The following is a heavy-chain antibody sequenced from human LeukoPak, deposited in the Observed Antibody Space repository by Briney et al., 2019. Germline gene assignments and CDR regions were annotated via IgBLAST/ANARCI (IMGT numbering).Heavy chain of an antibody. CDR2: ISGSGGST. J-gene: IGHJ5*02. CDR3: AKDPSGGSGSDNWFDP. CDR1: GFTFSSYA. V-gene: IGHV3-23*01. Sequence: GGSLRLSCAASGFTFSSYAMSWVRQAPGKGLEWVSAISGSGGSTYYADSVKGRFTISRDNSKNTLYLQMNSLRAEDTAVYYCAKDPSGGSGSDNWFDPWGQGTLVTVSS. D-gene: IGHD3-10*01.